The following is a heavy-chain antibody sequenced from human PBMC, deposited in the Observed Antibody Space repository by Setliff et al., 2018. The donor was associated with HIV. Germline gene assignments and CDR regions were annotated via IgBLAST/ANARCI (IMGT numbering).Heavy chain of an antibody. V-gene: IGHV1-2*02. CDR3: ARNFGLSPSGKYYYYYGMDI. CDR2: VNPNSGDA. Sequence: VASVKVSCKASGYTFTGHYLHWVQQAPGQGLEWLGWVNPNSGDAIYAQNFQGRVTMTRDTSINAAYMELRGLRSDDTAVYYCARNFGLSPSGKYYYYYGMDIWGQGTTVTVSS. CDR1: GYTFTGHY. D-gene: IGHD3-10*01. J-gene: IGHJ6*02.